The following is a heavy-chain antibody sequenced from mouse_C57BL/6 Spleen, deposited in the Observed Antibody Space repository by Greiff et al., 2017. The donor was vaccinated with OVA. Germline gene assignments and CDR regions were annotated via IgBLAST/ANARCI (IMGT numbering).Heavy chain of an antibody. J-gene: IGHJ4*01. D-gene: IGHD1-1*01. CDR2: IDPSDSYT. Sequence: VQLQQPGAELVRPGTSVKLSCKASGYTFTSYWMHWVKQRPGQGLEWIGVIDPSDSYTNYNQKFKGKATFTVDTSSSTAYMQLSSLTSEDSAVYYCARSDYGSSYDAMDYWGQGTSVTVSS. CDR1: GYTFTSYW. V-gene: IGHV1-59*01. CDR3: ARSDYGSSYDAMDY.